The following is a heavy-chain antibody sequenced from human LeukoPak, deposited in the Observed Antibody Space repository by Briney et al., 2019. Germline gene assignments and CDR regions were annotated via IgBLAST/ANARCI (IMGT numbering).Heavy chain of an antibody. D-gene: IGHD5-12*01. CDR2: INPNSGGT. Sequence: ASVKVSCKASGYTFTGYYMHWVRQAPGQGLEWMGRINPNSGGTNYAQKFQGRVTMTRDTSISTAYMELSRLRSDDTAVYYCARGIGGYNYFDYWGQGTLVTVSS. J-gene: IGHJ4*02. CDR1: GYTFTGYY. V-gene: IGHV1-2*06. CDR3: ARGIGGYNYFDY.